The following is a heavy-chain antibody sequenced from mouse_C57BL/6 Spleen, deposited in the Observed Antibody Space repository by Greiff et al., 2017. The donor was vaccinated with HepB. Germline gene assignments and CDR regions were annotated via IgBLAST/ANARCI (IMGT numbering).Heavy chain of an antibody. Sequence: EVHLVESGGGLVKPGGSLKLSCAASGFTFSDYGMHWVRQAPEKGLEWVAYISSGSSTIYYADTVKGRFTISRDNAKNTLFLQMTSLRSEDTAMYYCAGGELPYYFDYWGQGTTLTVSS. CDR1: GFTFSDYG. V-gene: IGHV5-17*01. CDR2: ISSGSSTI. J-gene: IGHJ2*01. CDR3: AGGELPYYFDY.